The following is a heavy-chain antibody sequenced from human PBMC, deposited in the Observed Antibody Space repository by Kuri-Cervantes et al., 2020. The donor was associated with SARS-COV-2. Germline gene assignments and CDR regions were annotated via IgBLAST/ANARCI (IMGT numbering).Heavy chain of an antibody. V-gene: IGHV4-59*01. CDR1: GGSISSYY. Sequence: GSLRLSCTVSGGSISSYYWSWIRQPPGKGLEWIGYIYNSGSTNYNPSLKSRVTISVDTSKNQFSLKLSSVTAADTAVYHCARVSGSGSNWAWYFDLWGRGTLVTVSS. CDR2: IYNSGST. J-gene: IGHJ2*01. CDR3: ARVSGSGSNWAWYFDL. D-gene: IGHD1-26*01.